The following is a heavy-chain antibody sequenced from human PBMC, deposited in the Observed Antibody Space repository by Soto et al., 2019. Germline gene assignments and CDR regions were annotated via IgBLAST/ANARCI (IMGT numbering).Heavy chain of an antibody. CDR3: ARDIIAAAGTVAYYYYGMDV. V-gene: IGHV1-18*01. D-gene: IGHD6-13*01. CDR2: ISAYNGNT. Sequence: GASVKVSCKASGYTFTSYGISWVRQAPGQGLEWMGWISAYNGNTNYAQKLQGRVTMTTDTSTSTAYMELRSLRSDDTAVYYCARDIIAAAGTVAYYYYGMDVWGQGTTVTVSS. J-gene: IGHJ6*02. CDR1: GYTFTSYG.